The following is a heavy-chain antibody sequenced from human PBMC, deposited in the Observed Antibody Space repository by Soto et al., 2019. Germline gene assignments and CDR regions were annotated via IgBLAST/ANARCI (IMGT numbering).Heavy chain of an antibody. CDR1: GFTFSTYA. CDR2: ISGRGGTT. CDR3: AKGRSANYYLYFDY. D-gene: IGHD1-26*01. J-gene: IGHJ4*02. Sequence: EVQLLESGGGLVQPGGSLRLSCAASGFTFSTYAMSWVRQAPGKGLEWVSGISGRGGTTYYADSVKGRFTISRDNSKNTLYLQMNSLRVEDTAIYYCAKGRSANYYLYFDYWGQGTLVTVSS. V-gene: IGHV3-23*01.